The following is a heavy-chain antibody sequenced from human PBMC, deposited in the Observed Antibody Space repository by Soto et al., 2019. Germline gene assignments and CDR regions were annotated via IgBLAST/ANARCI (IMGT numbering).Heavy chain of an antibody. V-gene: IGHV4-30-2*01. CDR2: IYHSGST. CDR3: ASSHAGAHITAAVH. D-gene: IGHD6-13*01. J-gene: IGHJ4*02. CDR1: GGSISSDGYC. Sequence: PSETLSLTCAVSGGSISSDGYCWSWIRQPPGKGLEWIGYIYHSGSTYYNPSLKSRVTVSVDRSKNQFSLKLSSVTAADTAVYYCASSHAGAHITAAVHWGQGTLVTVSS.